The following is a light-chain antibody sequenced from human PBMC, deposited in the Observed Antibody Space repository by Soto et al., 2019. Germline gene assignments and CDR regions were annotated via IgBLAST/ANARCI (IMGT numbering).Light chain of an antibody. CDR3: QQYGSSPSLT. CDR1: QSVSSNY. CDR2: AAS. V-gene: IGKV3-20*01. Sequence: EIVLTQSPATLSLSPGERAALSCGASQSVSSNYLAWYQQKPGQAPRLLIYAASRRAPGIPDRFSASGSGTDFTLTISRLEPEDFAVYYCQQYGSSPSLTFGGGTKVDIK. J-gene: IGKJ4*01.